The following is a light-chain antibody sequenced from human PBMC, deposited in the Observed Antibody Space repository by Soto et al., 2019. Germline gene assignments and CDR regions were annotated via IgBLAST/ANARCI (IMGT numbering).Light chain of an antibody. V-gene: IGLV2-14*03. CDR2: DVT. CDR3: SSYTVSSAPVI. Sequence: QSALTQPASVSGSPGQSITISCSGTSSDIGAYNYVSWYQQHPDKAPKLIIFDVTNRPSGVFGRFSGSKSANTASLTISGLQVEDEADYYCSSYTVSSAPVIFGGGTKVTVL. J-gene: IGLJ2*01. CDR1: SSDIGAYNY.